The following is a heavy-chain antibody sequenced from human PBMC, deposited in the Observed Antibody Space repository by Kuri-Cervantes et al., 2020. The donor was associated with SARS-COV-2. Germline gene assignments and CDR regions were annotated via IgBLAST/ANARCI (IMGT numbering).Heavy chain of an antibody. Sequence: GSLRLSCAASGFTFSSYSMNWVRQAPGKGLEWIGSIYYSGSTYYNPSLKSRVTISVDTSKNQFSLKLSSVTAADTAVYYCARVVPAAVFDYWGQGTLVTVSS. CDR1: GFTFSSYSMN. V-gene: IGHV4-59*05. CDR3: ARVVPAAVFDY. J-gene: IGHJ4*02. D-gene: IGHD2-2*01. CDR2: IYYSGST.